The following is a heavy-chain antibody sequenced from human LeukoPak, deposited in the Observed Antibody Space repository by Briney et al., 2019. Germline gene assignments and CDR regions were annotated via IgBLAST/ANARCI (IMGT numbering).Heavy chain of an antibody. D-gene: IGHD5-12*01. Sequence: PSETLSLTCSVSGGXITNYYCNWIRQPPGKGREWIGYIYYSGSTNYNPSLKSRVTISVDTSKNQFSLRLTSVSAADTAVYYCARGFDSKSTYFDYWGQGTLLTVSS. CDR3: ARGFDSKSTYFDY. CDR2: IYYSGST. J-gene: IGHJ4*02. V-gene: IGHV4-59*01. CDR1: GGXITNYY.